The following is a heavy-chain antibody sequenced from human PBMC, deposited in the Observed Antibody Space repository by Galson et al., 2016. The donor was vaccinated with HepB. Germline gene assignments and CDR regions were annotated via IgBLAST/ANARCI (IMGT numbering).Heavy chain of an antibody. Sequence: SVKVSCKASGYNFTSYAIHWVRQAPGQRLEWMGWTNNANGNTEYSQSFQGRVTFTRDTSASTAYMELSSLRSEDTAVYYCARDGGSGWSRLWWGQGTPVTVSS. V-gene: IGHV1-3*04. CDR3: ARDGGSGWSRLW. CDR1: GYNFTSYA. CDR2: TNNANGNT. J-gene: IGHJ4*02. D-gene: IGHD6-19*01.